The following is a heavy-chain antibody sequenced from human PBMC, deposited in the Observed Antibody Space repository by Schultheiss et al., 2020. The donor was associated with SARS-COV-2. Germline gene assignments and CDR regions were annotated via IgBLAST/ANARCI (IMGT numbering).Heavy chain of an antibody. D-gene: IGHD2-2*01. CDR3: ARPNPPIVVVPAAIHQGWFDP. CDR1: GGSISSSSYY. CDR2: IYYSGST. J-gene: IGHJ5*02. V-gene: IGHV4-39*07. Sequence: SETLSLTCTVSGGSISSSSYYWGWIRQPPGKGLEWIGSIYYSGSTYYNPSLKSRVTISVDTSKNQFSLKLSSVTAADTAVYYCARPNPPIVVVPAAIHQGWFDPWGQGALVTVAS.